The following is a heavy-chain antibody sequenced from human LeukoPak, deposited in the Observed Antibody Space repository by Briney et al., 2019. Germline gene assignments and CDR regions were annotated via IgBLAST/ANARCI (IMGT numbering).Heavy chain of an antibody. CDR1: GFTFSKYA. V-gene: IGHV3-23*01. J-gene: IGHJ4*02. CDR3: ASSTNLFC. CDR2: ISGSGST. D-gene: IGHD2-8*01. Sequence: GGSLRLSCAASGFTFSKYAMSWVRQAPGKGLEWVSAISGSGSTYYADSVKGRFTISRDNSKNTMFLQMNSLRADDTAVYYCASSTNLFCWGQGTLVTVSS.